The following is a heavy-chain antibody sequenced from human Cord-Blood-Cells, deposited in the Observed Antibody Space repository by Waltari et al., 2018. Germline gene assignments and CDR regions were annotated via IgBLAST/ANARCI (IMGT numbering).Heavy chain of an antibody. V-gene: IGHV1-2*04. CDR2: INPNSGGT. CDR1: GYTFTGYY. J-gene: IGHJ3*02. CDR3: ARDSGSYFSAFDI. Sequence: QVQLVQSGAEVKKPGASVKVSCTASGYTFTGYYMPWVRPAPGQGLEWMGWINPNSGGTNYAQKFQGWVTMTRDTSISTAYMELSRLRSDDTAVYYCARDSGSYFSAFDIWGQGTMVTVSS. D-gene: IGHD1-26*01.